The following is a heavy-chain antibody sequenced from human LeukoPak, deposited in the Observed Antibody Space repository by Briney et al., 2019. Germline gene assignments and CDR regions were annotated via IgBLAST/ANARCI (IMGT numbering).Heavy chain of an antibody. CDR1: GYTLTELS. J-gene: IGHJ4*02. D-gene: IGHD3-22*01. CDR3: ATYYYDSSGYYRRRYYFDY. Sequence: ASVKVSCKVSGYTLTELSMHWVRQAPGKGLEWMGGFDPEDDEIINAQKSQGRVTMTEDTSTDTGYMELRSLRSEDPAVYYCATYYYDSSGYYRRRYYFDYWGQGTLVTVSS. V-gene: IGHV1-24*01. CDR2: FDPEDDEI.